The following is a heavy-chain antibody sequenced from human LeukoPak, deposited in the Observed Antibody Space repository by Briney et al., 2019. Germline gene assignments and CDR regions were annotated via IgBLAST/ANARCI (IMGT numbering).Heavy chain of an antibody. CDR3: AREGDYYDSSGYYYVGKFDY. D-gene: IGHD3-22*01. J-gene: IGHJ4*02. CDR1: GFTFSSYG. CDR2: IWYDGSNK. Sequence: GGSLRLSCAASGFTFSSYGMHWVRQAPGKGLEWVAVIWYDGSNKYYADSVKGRFTISRDNSKNTLYLQMNSLRAEDTAVYYCAREGDYYDSSGYYYVGKFDYWGQGTLVTVSS. V-gene: IGHV3-33*01.